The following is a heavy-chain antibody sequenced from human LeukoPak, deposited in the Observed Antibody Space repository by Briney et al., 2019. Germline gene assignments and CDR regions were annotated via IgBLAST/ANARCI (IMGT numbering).Heavy chain of an antibody. V-gene: IGHV1-69*04. CDR1: GGTFSSYT. CDR2: IIPILGIA. D-gene: IGHD1-26*01. CDR3: AREVVGATTDY. J-gene: IGHJ4*02. Sequence: ASVKVSSKASGGTFSSYTISWVRQAPGQGLEWMGRIIPILGIANYAQKFQGRVTITADKSTSTAYMELSSLRSEDTAVYYCAREVVGATTDYWGQGTLVTVSS.